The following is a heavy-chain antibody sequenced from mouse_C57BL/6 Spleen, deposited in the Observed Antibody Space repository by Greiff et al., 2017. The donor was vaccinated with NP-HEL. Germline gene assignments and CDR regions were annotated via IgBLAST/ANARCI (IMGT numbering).Heavy chain of an antibody. Sequence: EVQLQQSGPELVKPGASVKISCKASGYTFTDYYMNWVKQSHGKSLEWIGDINPNNGGTSYNQKFKGKATLTVDKSSSTAYMELRSLTSEDSAVYYCARRDYGVDYWGQGTTLTVSS. CDR3: ARRDYGVDY. V-gene: IGHV1-26*01. CDR1: GYTFTDYY. D-gene: IGHD1-1*01. CDR2: INPNNGGT. J-gene: IGHJ2*01.